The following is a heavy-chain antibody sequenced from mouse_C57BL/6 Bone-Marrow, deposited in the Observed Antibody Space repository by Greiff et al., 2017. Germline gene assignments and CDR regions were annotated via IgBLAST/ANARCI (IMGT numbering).Heavy chain of an antibody. CDR1: GYAFSSSW. J-gene: IGHJ2*01. Sequence: VQLQQSGPELVKPGASVKISCKASGYAFSSSWMNWVKQRPGTGLEWIGRIYPGDGDTNYNGKFKGKATLTADKSSSTAYMQLSSLTSEDSAVDFCARMGRDYWGQGTTLTVSS. V-gene: IGHV1-82*01. CDR2: IYPGDGDT. D-gene: IGHD4-1*01. CDR3: ARMGRDY.